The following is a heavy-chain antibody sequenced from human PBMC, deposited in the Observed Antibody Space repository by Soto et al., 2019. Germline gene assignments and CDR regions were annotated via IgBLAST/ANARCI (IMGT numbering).Heavy chain of an antibody. CDR2: IYYSGST. Sequence: PSETLSLTCTVSGGSISSSSYYWGWIRQPPGKGLEWIGSIYYSGSTYYNPSLKSRVTISVDTSKNQFSLKLSSVTAADTALYYCARLCKQWLKFQNDYWGQGTLVTVSS. J-gene: IGHJ4*02. CDR3: ARLCKQWLKFQNDY. CDR1: GGSISSSSYY. V-gene: IGHV4-39*01. D-gene: IGHD6-19*01.